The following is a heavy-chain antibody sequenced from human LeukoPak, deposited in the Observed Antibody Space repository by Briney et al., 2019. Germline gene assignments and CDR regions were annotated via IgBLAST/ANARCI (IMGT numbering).Heavy chain of an antibody. J-gene: IGHJ6*04. CDR3: ARISGPYGSGSYYPRPYGMDV. D-gene: IGHD3-10*01. CDR2: INHSGST. Sequence: SETLSLTCAVYGGSFSGYYWSWIRQPPGKGLEWIGEINHSGSTNYNPSLKSRVTISVDTSKNQFSPKLSSVTAADTAVYYCARISGPYGSGSYYPRPYGMDVWGKGTTVTVSS. CDR1: GGSFSGYY. V-gene: IGHV4-34*01.